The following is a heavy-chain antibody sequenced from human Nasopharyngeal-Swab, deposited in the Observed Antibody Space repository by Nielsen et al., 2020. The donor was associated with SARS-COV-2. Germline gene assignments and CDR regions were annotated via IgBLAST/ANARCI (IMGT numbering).Heavy chain of an antibody. J-gene: IGHJ4*02. CDR3: AREAMVRGVIINRGFDY. D-gene: IGHD3-10*01. CDR2: INPNSGGT. CDR1: GYTFTGYY. Sequence: ASVKVSCKASGYTFTGYYMHWVRQAPGQGLEWMGRINPNSGGTNYAQKFQGRVTMTRDTSISTAYMELSRLRSEDTAVYYCAREAMVRGVIINRGFDYWGQGTLVTVSS. V-gene: IGHV1-2*06.